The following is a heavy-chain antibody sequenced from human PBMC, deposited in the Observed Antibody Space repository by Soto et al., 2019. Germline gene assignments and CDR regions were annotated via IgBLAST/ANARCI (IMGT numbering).Heavy chain of an antibody. V-gene: IGHV1-69*13. Sequence: GASVKVSCKASGGTFSSYAIDWVRQAPGQGLEWMGGIIPIFGTADYAQKFQGRVTITADESTSTAYMELSSLRSEDTAVYYCARGQTGGGWGYYFDYWGQGTLVTVPQ. J-gene: IGHJ4*02. D-gene: IGHD3-16*01. CDR3: ARGQTGGGWGYYFDY. CDR2: IIPIFGTA. CDR1: GGTFSSYA.